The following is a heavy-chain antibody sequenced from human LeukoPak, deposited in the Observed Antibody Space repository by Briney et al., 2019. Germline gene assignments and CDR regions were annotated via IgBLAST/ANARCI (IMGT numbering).Heavy chain of an antibody. CDR1: GFTFSSYS. V-gene: IGHV3-21*01. CDR3: AKSDWNSWWFDP. D-gene: IGHD1-7*01. J-gene: IGHJ5*02. Sequence: GGSLRLSCAASGFTFSSYSMNWVRQAPGKGLEWVSSISSSSSYIYYADSVKGRFTISRDNAKNSLYLQMNSLRAEDTAVYYCAKSDWNSWWFDPWGQGTLVTVSS. CDR2: ISSSSSYI.